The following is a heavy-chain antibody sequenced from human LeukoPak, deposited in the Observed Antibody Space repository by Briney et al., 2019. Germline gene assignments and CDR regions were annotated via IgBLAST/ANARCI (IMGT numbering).Heavy chain of an antibody. CDR1: GFTFSSYA. Sequence: GGSLTLSCAASGFTFSSYAMSWVRQAPGKGLEWVSAISGSGGSTYYADSVKGRFTISRDISKNTLYLQMNSLRAEHTAVYYCAKDPYGYYDGSGYYGEPYFDYWGQGTLVTVPS. V-gene: IGHV3-23*01. CDR3: AKDPYGYYDGSGYYGEPYFDY. J-gene: IGHJ4*02. D-gene: IGHD3-22*01. CDR2: ISGSGGST.